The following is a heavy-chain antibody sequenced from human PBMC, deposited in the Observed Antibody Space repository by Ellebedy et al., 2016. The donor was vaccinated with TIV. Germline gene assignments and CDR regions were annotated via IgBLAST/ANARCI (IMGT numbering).Heavy chain of an antibody. CDR2: ISGSGGNT. V-gene: IGHV3-23*01. CDR3: SKDRHPFITTWYHNYFDY. D-gene: IGHD6-13*01. Sequence: PGGSLRLSCAASGLTFSSHAMSWVRQAPGKGLEWVSSISGSGGNTYYADSVKGRFTVSRDNFKSTLFLQMNSLRAEDTSIYHCSKDRHPFITTWYHNYFDYWGQGTLVTVSS. CDR1: GLTFSSHA. J-gene: IGHJ4*02.